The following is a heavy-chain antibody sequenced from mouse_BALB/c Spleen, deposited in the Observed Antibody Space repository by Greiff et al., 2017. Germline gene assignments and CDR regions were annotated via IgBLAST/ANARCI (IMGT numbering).Heavy chain of an antibody. CDR2: INPSNGRT. J-gene: IGHJ4*01. CDR1: GYTFTSYW. V-gene: IGHV1S81*02. CDR3: ARVYYDYYAMDY. Sequence: VQLQQPGAELVKPGASVKLSCKASGYTFTSYWMHWVKQRPGQGLEWIGEINPSNGRTNYNEKFKSKATLTVDKSSSTAYMQLSSLTSEDSAVYYCARVYYDYYAMDYWGQGTSVTVSS. D-gene: IGHD2-1*01.